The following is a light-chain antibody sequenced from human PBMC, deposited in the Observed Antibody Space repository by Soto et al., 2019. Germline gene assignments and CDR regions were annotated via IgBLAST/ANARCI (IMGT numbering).Light chain of an antibody. V-gene: IGKV1-9*01. CDR1: PAIASF. J-gene: IGKJ1*01. Sequence: IQLTQSPSSLSASVGDRVTITCRARPAIASFLAWYQQKPGTAPKLLIYGASTLQSGVPSRFSGSRSGTDYTLTIASLQPEDFATYYCQQLNGSPWTFGQGTKVEIK. CDR2: GAS. CDR3: QQLNGSPWT.